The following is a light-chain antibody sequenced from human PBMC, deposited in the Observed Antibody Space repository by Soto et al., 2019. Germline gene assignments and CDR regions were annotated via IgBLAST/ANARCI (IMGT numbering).Light chain of an antibody. J-gene: IGKJ4*01. CDR2: GAS. Sequence: EIVMTQSPATLSVSPGERATLSCRASQSVSSKLAWYQQKPGQAPRLLIYGASTRATGIPARFSGSGSGTDFTLTISSLQPEDFATYYCQQSYSTPLTFGGGTKVDIK. CDR3: QQSYSTPLT. CDR1: QSVSSK. V-gene: IGKV3-15*01.